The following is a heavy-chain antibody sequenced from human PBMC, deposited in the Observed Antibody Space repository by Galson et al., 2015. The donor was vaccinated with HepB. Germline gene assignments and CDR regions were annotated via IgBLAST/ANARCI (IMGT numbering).Heavy chain of an antibody. Sequence: LRLSCAASGFTFSSYSMNWVRQAPGKGLEWVSYISSSSSTIYYADSVKGRFTISRDNAKNSLYLQMNSLRDEDTAVYYCAREGYGGNSFPWYFDLWGRGTLVTVSS. CDR2: ISSSSSTI. D-gene: IGHD4-23*01. CDR1: GFTFSSYS. CDR3: AREGYGGNSFPWYFDL. V-gene: IGHV3-48*02. J-gene: IGHJ2*01.